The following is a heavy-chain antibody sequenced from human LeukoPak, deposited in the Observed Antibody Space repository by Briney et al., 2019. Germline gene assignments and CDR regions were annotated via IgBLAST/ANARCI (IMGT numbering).Heavy chain of an antibody. CDR2: ISAYNGNT. Sequence: GASVKVSCKASGYTFTSYGISWVRQAPGQGLEWMGWISAYNGNTNYAQKLQGRVTMTTDTSTSTAYMELRSLRSDDTAVYYCARDLGSGWSNWYFDLWGRGTLVTDSS. CDR1: GYTFTSYG. CDR3: ARDLGSGWSNWYFDL. D-gene: IGHD6-19*01. V-gene: IGHV1-18*01. J-gene: IGHJ2*01.